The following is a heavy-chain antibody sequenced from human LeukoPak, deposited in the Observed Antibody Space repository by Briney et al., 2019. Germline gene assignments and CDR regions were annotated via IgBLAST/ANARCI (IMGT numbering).Heavy chain of an antibody. CDR1: GYTFTSYD. CDR2: MNPNSGNT. V-gene: IGHV1-8*03. D-gene: IGHD2-2*01. CDR3: ARGLSPQLAEYFQH. Sequence: ASVKVSCKASGYTFTSYDINWVRQSTGQGLEWMGWMNPNSGNTGYAQKFQGRVTITRNTSISTAYMELSSLRSEDTAVYYCARGLSPQLAEYFQHWGQGTLVTVSS. J-gene: IGHJ1*01.